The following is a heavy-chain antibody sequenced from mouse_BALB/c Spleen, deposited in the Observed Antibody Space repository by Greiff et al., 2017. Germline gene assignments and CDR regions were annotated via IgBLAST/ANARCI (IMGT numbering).Heavy chain of an antibody. CDR3: ARQGGNYLYYYAMDS. J-gene: IGHJ4*01. D-gene: IGHD2-1*01. Sequence: EVKLVESGGGLVKPGGSLKLSCAASGFAFSSYDMSWVRQTPEKRLEWVAYISSGGGSTYYPDTVKGRFTISRDNAKNTLYLQMSSQKSEDTAMYYCARQGGNYLYYYAMDSGGQGTSVTVSS. CDR2: ISSGGGST. V-gene: IGHV5-12-1*01. CDR1: GFAFSSYD.